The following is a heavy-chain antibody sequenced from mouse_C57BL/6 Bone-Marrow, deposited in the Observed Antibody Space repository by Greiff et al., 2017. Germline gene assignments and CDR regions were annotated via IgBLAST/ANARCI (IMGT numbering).Heavy chain of an antibody. CDR2: ISDGGSYT. Sequence: EVKLVESGGGLVKPGGSLKLSCAASGFTFSSYAMSWVRQTPEKRLEWVATISDGGSYTYYPDNVKGRFTISRDNAKNNLYLQMSHLKSEDTAMYYCARGPLGRSWFAYWGQGTLVTVSA. D-gene: IGHD4-1*01. CDR1: GFTFSSYA. J-gene: IGHJ3*01. V-gene: IGHV5-4*03. CDR3: ARGPLGRSWFAY.